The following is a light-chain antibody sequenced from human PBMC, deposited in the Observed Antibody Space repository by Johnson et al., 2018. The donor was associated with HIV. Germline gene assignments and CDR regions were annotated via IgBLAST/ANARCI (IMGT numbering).Light chain of an antibody. Sequence: QSVLKQPPSVSAAPGQKVTISCSGSSSNIGNNYVSWYQQLPGTAPKLLIYENNKRSSGIPDRFSGSKSGTSATLGITGLQTGDEADYYCGTWDNSLSTGGGFGTGTKFTVL. CDR1: SSNIGNNY. CDR3: GTWDNSLSTGGG. V-gene: IGLV1-51*02. CDR2: ENN. J-gene: IGLJ1*01.